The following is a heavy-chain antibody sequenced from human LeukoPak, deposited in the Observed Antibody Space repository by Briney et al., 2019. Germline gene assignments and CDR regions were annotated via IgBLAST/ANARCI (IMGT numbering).Heavy chain of an antibody. CDR2: ISYDGSNK. D-gene: IGHD2-2*02. V-gene: IGHV3-30-3*01. Sequence: GGSLRLSCAASGFTFSSYAMHWVRQAPGKGLEWVAVISYDGSNKYYADSVKGRFTISRDNSKNTLYLQMNSLRAEDTAVYYCAKDAIVVVPAAIYYCYMDVWGKGTTVTVSS. J-gene: IGHJ6*03. CDR3: AKDAIVVVPAAIYYCYMDV. CDR1: GFTFSSYA.